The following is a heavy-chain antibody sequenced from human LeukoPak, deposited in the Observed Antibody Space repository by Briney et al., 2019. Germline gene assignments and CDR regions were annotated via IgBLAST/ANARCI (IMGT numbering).Heavy chain of an antibody. CDR2: INPNSGGT. V-gene: IGHV1-2*02. Sequence: ASVKVSCKASGYTFTGYYMHWVRQAPGQGLEWMGWINPNSGGTNYSQKFQGRVTMTRDTSISTAYMELSRLRSDDTAVYYCAGDQGGYSYGAFDYWGQGTLVTVSS. CDR1: GYTFTGYY. D-gene: IGHD5-18*01. J-gene: IGHJ4*02. CDR3: AGDQGGYSYGAFDY.